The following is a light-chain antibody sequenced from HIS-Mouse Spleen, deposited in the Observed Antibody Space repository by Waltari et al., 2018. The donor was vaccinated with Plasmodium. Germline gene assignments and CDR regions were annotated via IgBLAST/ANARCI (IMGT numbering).Light chain of an antibody. V-gene: IGLV5-37*01. CDR1: SDINVGSYN. CDR2: YYSDSDK. J-gene: IGLJ3*02. Sequence: QPVLTQPPSSSASPGESARLTCTLPSDINVGSYNIYSYQPKPGSPPRYLLYYYSDSDKGQGSGVPSRFSGSKDASANTGILLISGLQSEDEADYYCMIWPSNASGVFGGGTKLTVL. CDR3: MIWPSNASGV.